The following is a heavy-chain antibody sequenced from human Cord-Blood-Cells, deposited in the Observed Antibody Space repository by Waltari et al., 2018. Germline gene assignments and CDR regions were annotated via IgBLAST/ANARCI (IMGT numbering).Heavy chain of an antibody. CDR2: IYPGDSDT. CDR1: GYSFTSYW. Sequence: EVQLVQSGAEVKKPGESLKISCKGSGYSFTSYWIGWVRQMPGKGLAWKGIIYPGDSDTRYSLSCQGTVTISADKSISTAYLQWSSLKASDTAMYYCARLKMSSGCFDYWGQGTLVTVSS. V-gene: IGHV5-51*01. D-gene: IGHD6-19*01. CDR3: ARLKMSSGCFDY. J-gene: IGHJ4*02.